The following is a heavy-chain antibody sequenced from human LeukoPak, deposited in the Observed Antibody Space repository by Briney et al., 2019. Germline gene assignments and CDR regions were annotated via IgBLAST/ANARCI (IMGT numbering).Heavy chain of an antibody. Sequence: TLSLTCTVSGGSISSGGYYWGWIRQPPGKGPEWIGYIYHSGSTYYNPSLKSRVTISVDRSKNQFSLKLSSVTAADTAVYYCARGRGPNMTTVTTVDYWGQGTLVTVSS. V-gene: IGHV4-30-2*01. CDR2: IYHSGST. D-gene: IGHD4-17*01. J-gene: IGHJ4*02. CDR3: ARGRGPNMTTVTTVDY. CDR1: GGSISSGGYY.